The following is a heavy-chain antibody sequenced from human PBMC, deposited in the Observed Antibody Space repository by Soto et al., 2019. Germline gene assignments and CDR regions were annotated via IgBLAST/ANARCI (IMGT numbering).Heavy chain of an antibody. CDR2: SNAGNGNT. CDR1: GYTFTSYA. D-gene: IGHD3-10*01. J-gene: IGHJ4*02. Sequence: QVQLVQSGAEVKKPGASVKVSCKASGYTFTSYAMHWVRQAPGQRLEWMGWSNAGNGNTKYSQKFQGRVTITRDTSASTAYMELSSLRSEDTAVYYCARAGWFGELLFWGQGTLVTVSS. V-gene: IGHV1-3*01. CDR3: ARAGWFGELLF.